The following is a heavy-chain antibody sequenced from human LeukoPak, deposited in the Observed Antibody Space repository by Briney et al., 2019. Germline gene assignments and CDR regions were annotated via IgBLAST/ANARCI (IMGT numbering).Heavy chain of an antibody. CDR3: ARDRYYYDSSGSLFDY. J-gene: IGHJ4*02. CDR2: IYYSGST. Sequence: SETLSLTCTVSGGSISSYYWSWIRQPPGKGLEWIGYIYYSGSTNYNPSLKSRVTMSVDTSKNQFSLKLSSVTAADTAVYYCARDRYYYDSSGSLFDYWGQGTLVTVSS. CDR1: GGSISSYY. D-gene: IGHD3-22*01. V-gene: IGHV4-59*12.